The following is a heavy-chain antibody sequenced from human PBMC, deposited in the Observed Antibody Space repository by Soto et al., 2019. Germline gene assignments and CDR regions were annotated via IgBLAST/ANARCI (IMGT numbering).Heavy chain of an antibody. CDR2: IIPIFGTA. J-gene: IGHJ4*02. CDR1: GGTFSSYA. Sequence: GASVKVSCKASGGTFSSYAISWVRQAPGQGLEWMGGIIPIFGTANYAQKFQGRVTITADESTSTAYMELSSLRSEDTAVYYCARVWRYSGTSPPDYWGQGTLVTVSS. CDR3: ARVWRYSGTSPPDY. V-gene: IGHV1-69*13. D-gene: IGHD5-12*01.